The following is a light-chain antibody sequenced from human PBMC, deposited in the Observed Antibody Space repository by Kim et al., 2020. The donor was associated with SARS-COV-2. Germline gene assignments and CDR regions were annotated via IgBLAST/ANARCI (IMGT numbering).Light chain of an antibody. CDR3: QAWDSSTEV. CDR1: KLGDKY. J-gene: IGLJ1*01. CDR2: QDS. Sequence: QGQTASITCSGDKLGDKYACWYQQKPGQSPVLVIYQDSKRPSGIPERFSGSNSGNTATLTISGTQAMDEADYYCQAWDSSTEVFGTGTKVTVL. V-gene: IGLV3-1*01.